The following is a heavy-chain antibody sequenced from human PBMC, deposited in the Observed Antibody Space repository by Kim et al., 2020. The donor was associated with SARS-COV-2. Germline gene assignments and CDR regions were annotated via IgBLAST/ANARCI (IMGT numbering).Heavy chain of an antibody. Sequence: ECVAALSSGGESTYNADSLQGRFTISRDTAQNTLYLQMNRLSAEDTYLYYCTSSTYPYYYDSSGIFDYWGQGALVTVSS. J-gene: IGHJ4*02. V-gene: IGHV3-23*01. D-gene: IGHD3-22*01. CDR2: LSSGGEST. CDR3: TSSTYPYYYDSSGIFDY.